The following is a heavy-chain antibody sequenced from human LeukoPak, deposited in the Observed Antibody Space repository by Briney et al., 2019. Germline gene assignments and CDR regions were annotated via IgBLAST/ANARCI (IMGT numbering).Heavy chain of an antibody. J-gene: IGHJ4*02. CDR2: ISGSGGST. Sequence: GGSLRLSCAASGLTFSSHAMSWVRQAPGKGLEWVSAISGSGGSTYYADSVKGRFTISRDNSKNTLYLQMNSLRAEDTAVYYCAKDTYYYYDSSGSPDYWGQGTLVTVSS. D-gene: IGHD3-22*01. CDR3: AKDTYYYYDSSGSPDY. CDR1: GLTFSSHA. V-gene: IGHV3-23*01.